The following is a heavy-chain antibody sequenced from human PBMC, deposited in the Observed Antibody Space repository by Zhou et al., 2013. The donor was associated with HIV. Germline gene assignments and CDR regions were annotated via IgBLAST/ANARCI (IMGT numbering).Heavy chain of an antibody. CDR3: ARDFRAGPLVVVPWAYAY. J-gene: IGHJ4*02. D-gene: IGHD3-22*01. Sequence: QVQLVQSGAEVKKPGASVKVSCKASGYTFTSYYMHWVRQAPGQGLEWMGIINPSGGSTSYAQKFQGRVTMTRDTSTSTVYMELSSLRSEDTAVYYCARDFRAGPLVVVPWAYAYWGQGTLVTVSS. CDR1: GYTFTSYY. V-gene: IGHV1-46*01. CDR2: INPSGGST.